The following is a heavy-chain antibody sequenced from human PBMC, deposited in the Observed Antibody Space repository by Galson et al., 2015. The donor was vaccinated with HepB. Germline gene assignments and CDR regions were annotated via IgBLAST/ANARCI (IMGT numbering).Heavy chain of an antibody. Sequence: SLRLSCAASGFTFSDYHMSWIRQAPGKGLEWVSYISSSSSYTNYADSVKGRFTISRDNAKNTLYLQMNSLRAEDTAVYYCASHRFGAFDYWGQGTLVTVSS. CDR2: ISSSSSYT. D-gene: IGHD3-10*01. CDR3: ASHRFGAFDY. J-gene: IGHJ4*02. V-gene: IGHV3-11*06. CDR1: GFTFSDYH.